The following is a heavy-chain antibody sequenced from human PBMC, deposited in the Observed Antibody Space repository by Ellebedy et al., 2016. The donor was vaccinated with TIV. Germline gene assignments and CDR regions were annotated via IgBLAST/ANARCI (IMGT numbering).Heavy chain of an antibody. J-gene: IGHJ3*02. D-gene: IGHD5-12*01. Sequence: AASVKVSCKSSGFTFTNYAIHWARQAPGQRLEWMGWINAATGDTRYSENFQGRVTITRDTFASTAYMELRSLRSEDTAVYYCAREGYSGYDRWAFDIWGQGTMVTVSS. CDR3: AREGYSGYDRWAFDI. CDR2: INAATGDT. V-gene: IGHV1-3*01. CDR1: GFTFTNYA.